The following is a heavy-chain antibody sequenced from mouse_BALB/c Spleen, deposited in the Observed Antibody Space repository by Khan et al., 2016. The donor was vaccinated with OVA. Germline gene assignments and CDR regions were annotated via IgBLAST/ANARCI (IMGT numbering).Heavy chain of an antibody. CDR1: GYTFTNYL. CDR3: ARYPSWYLDV. V-gene: IGHV1-63*02. CDR2: IYPGVYYT. J-gene: IGHJ1*01. Sequence: QVQLKQSGAELLRPGTSVKMSCKAGGYTFTNYLIGWVKQRPGHGLEWIGDIYPGVYYTNYNEKFKGKATLTADTSSSTVFMQLSSLTFEDSAIDYCARYPSWYLDVWGAGTTVTVSS.